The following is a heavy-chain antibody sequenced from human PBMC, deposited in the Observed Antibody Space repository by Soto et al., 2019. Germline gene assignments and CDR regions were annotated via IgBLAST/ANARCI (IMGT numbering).Heavy chain of an antibody. J-gene: IGHJ4*02. V-gene: IGHV3-33*06. CDR3: AKSLYGGLDY. CDR2: IRYNGSNK. D-gene: IGHD4-17*01. Sequence: GSLRLSCAASGFTFSSYGMHWVRQAPGKGLEWVAVIRYNGSNKYYADSVKGRFTISRDNSKNTLYLQMNSLRVEDTAVYYCAKSLYGGLDYWGQGTLVTVSS. CDR1: GFTFSSYG.